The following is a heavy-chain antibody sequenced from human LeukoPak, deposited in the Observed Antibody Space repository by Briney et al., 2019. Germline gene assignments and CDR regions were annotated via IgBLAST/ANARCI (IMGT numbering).Heavy chain of an antibody. CDR3: AKGRPNWNDAFDY. J-gene: IGHJ4*02. Sequence: PGGSLRLSCAASGFTFSSYWMSWVRQPPGKGLEWVAKIKRDGSEKYYVDSVKGRFTISRDNAKNSLYLQMNSLRAEDTAVYYCAKGRPNWNDAFDYWGQGTLVTVSS. CDR2: IKRDGSEK. V-gene: IGHV3-7*03. D-gene: IGHD1-20*01. CDR1: GFTFSSYW.